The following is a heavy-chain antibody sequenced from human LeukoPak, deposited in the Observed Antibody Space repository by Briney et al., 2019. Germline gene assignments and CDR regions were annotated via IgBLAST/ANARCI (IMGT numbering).Heavy chain of an antibody. CDR3: ARDFAGGALDY. V-gene: IGHV3-30-3*01. Sequence: GGSLRLSCAASGFTFSSYAMHWVRQAPGKGLEWVAVISYDGSNKYYADSVKGRFTISRDNSKNTLYLQMNSLRAEDTAVYYCARDFAGGALDYWGQGTLVTVSS. J-gene: IGHJ4*02. D-gene: IGHD3-10*01. CDR1: GFTFSSYA. CDR2: ISYDGSNK.